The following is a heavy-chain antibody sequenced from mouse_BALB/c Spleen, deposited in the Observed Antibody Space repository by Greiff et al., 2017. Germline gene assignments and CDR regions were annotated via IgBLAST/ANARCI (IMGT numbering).Heavy chain of an antibody. D-gene: IGHD2-4*01. V-gene: IGHV14-1*02. CDR1: GFNIKDYY. CDR2: IDPENGNT. J-gene: IGHJ3*01. Sequence: EVQLQQSGAELVRPGALVKLSCKASGFNIKDYYMHWVKQRPEQGLEWIGWIDPENGNTIYDPKFQGKASITADTSSNTAYLQLSSLTSEDTAVYYCARIAYYDYDRFAYWGQGTLVTVSA. CDR3: ARIAYYDYDRFAY.